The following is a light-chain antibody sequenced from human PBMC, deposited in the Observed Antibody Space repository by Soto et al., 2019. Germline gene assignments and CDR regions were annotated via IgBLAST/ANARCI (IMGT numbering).Light chain of an antibody. Sequence: DIKMTQSPSTLSASVGDRVTITCRASQSISTWLAWYQQKAGKAPKLLIYKASSSQSGVPSRCSGSGSGTEFTLTINSLQPDDLATYYCQQYSTYSRAFGQGTKVEIK. CDR3: QQYSTYSRA. CDR2: KAS. CDR1: QSISTW. J-gene: IGKJ1*01. V-gene: IGKV1-5*03.